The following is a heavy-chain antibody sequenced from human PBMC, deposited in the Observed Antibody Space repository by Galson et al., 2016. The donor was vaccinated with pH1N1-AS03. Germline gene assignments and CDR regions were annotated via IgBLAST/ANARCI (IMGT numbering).Heavy chain of an antibody. D-gene: IGHD6-6*01. V-gene: IGHV5-51*01. J-gene: IGHJ6*02. CDR3: ASSRIAAHTHYYHGIDV. CDR2: IYPGDSDT. Sequence: QSGAEVTKPGESLKISCKGSGHIFANYWIGWVRQTPGKGLEWMGLIYPGDSDTRYSPSFQGQVTISADKSLSTAYLQWSSLKASDTAMYYCASSRIAAHTHYYHGIDVWGQGTTVTVSS. CDR1: GHIFANYW.